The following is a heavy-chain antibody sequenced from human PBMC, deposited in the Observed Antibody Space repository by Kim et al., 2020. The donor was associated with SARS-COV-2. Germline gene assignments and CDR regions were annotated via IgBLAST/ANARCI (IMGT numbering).Heavy chain of an antibody. CDR1: GFTFSSHT. V-gene: IGHV3-21*06. CDR2: ISSSPSSSYI. D-gene: IGHD2-15*01. Sequence: GGSLRLSCAASGFTFSSHTMNWVRQAPGKGLEWISSISSSPSSSYIYYTDSVKGRFTISRDNAKNSLYLQMNSLRVEDTAVYYCARGRLIGYCSGGSCSFTPFDYCGQGTLVTFSS. CDR3: ARGRLIGYCSGGSCSFTPFDY. J-gene: IGHJ4*02.